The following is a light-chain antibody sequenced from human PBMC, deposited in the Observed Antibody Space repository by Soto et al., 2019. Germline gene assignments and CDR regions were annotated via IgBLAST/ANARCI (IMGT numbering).Light chain of an antibody. CDR1: QSVSRK. J-gene: IGKJ2*01. V-gene: IGKV3-15*01. Sequence: EIVMTQSPATLSVSPGERATLSCRASQSVSRKLAWYQQRPGQAPRLLVYDASTRATGIPGRISGSGSGTDFTLTISSLQSEDFAVYYCQEYNNWPPMYTFGQGTKLEIK. CDR3: QEYNNWPPMYT. CDR2: DAS.